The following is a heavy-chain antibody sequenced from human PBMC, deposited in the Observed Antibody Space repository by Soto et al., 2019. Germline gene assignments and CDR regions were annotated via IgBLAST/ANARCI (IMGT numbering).Heavy chain of an antibody. CDR3: ARGHYYYGMDV. Sequence: PSETLSLTCTVSNGSVSIGTYSWSCVRQPPGKGLEWIGYIYYSGTTYYTPSLKSRLTMSMDRANDHFSLNLTSVTAADTAVYFCARGHYYYGMDVWGQGITVTVSS. V-gene: IGHV4-30-2*01. CDR1: NGSVSIGTYS. CDR2: IYYSGTT. J-gene: IGHJ6*02.